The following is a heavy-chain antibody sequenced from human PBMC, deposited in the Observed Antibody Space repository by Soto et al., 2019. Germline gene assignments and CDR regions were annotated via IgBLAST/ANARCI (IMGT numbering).Heavy chain of an antibody. CDR1: GYTFTNYG. CDR2: INTYNGNT. J-gene: IGHJ4*02. D-gene: IGHD6-13*01. Sequence: QVHLVQSGGEVKKPGASVKVYCKASGYTFTNYGVNWVRQAPGQGLEWMGWINTYNGNTNYAQRLQGRVTLTTDTSTRTTNMELRSLTSADPDVYYCARVSSPVDFDYWGQGTLVTVSS. CDR3: ARVSSPVDFDY. V-gene: IGHV1-18*01.